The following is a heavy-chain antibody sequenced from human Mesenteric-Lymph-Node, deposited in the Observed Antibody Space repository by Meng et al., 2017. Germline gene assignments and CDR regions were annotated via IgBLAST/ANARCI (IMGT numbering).Heavy chain of an antibody. D-gene: IGHD2-15*01. CDR1: GYTFTGYF. Sequence: QVQLVQSGAEVKKPGASVKVSCKASGYTFTGYFMLWVRLAPGQGLEWMGRLNPDSGGTNYAQKFQGRVTMTRDTSINTAYMELSSLRSDDAALYFCARGRSYCSGGSCSSEYYFDYWGQGTLVTVSS. CDR3: ARGRSYCSGGSCSSEYYFDY. V-gene: IGHV1-2*06. J-gene: IGHJ4*02. CDR2: LNPDSGGT.